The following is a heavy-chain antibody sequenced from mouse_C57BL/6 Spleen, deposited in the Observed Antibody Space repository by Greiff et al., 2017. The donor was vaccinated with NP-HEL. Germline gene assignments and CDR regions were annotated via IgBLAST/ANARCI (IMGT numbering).Heavy chain of an antibody. D-gene: IGHD2-1*01. CDR3: ARRKGYGNVFDY. J-gene: IGHJ2*01. CDR1: GYTFTSYW. Sequence: QVQLQQPGAELVRPGSSVKLSCKASGYTFTSYWMHWVKQRPIQGLEWIGNIDPSDSETHYNQKFKDKATLTVDKSSSTAYMQLSSLTSEDSAVYYCARRKGYGNVFDYWGQGTTLTVSS. V-gene: IGHV1-52*01. CDR2: IDPSDSET.